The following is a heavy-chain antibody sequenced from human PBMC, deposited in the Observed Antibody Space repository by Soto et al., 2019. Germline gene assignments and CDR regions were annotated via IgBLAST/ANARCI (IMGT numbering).Heavy chain of an antibody. J-gene: IGHJ6*02. CDR2: IYPDDSDI. CDR1: GYTFNSYW. D-gene: IGHD6-6*01. Sequence: GESLKISCKGSGYTFNSYWIDWVRQMPGKGLEWMGIIYPDDSDIRYSPSFQGQVTISADKSISTAYLQWRSLKASDAAMYYCARRGSSSSANYYGMDVWGQGTTVTVSS. CDR3: ARRGSSSSANYYGMDV. V-gene: IGHV5-51*01.